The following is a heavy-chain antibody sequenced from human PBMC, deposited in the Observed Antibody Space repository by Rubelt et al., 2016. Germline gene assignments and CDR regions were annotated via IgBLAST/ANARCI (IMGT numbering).Heavy chain of an antibody. CDR2: ISGSGGST. Sequence: VHLVESGGGLVRPGGPLRLSCEASGFTFNDYAMHWVRQAPGRGLEWVSGISGSGGSTYYADSVKGRFTIFRDNSKNTLYLQMNSLRAEDTAVDYCAKDMDGSYNYCDYWGQGTLVTVSS. CDR1: GFTFNDYA. J-gene: IGHJ4*02. D-gene: IGHD1-26*01. V-gene: IGHV3-23*04. CDR3: AKDMDGSYNYCDY.